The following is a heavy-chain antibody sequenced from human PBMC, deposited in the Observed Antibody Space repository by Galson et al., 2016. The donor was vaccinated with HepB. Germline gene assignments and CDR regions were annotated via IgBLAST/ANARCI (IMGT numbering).Heavy chain of an antibody. Sequence: TLSLTCTVSGGSISSGGYYWSWIRQHPKKGLEWIGYIYYSGSTVYNPSLNSRLTISVNTSMNQFSLKLSSVTAADTAFYYCARDSTSSSTTPNDGFDIWGQGTMVTVSS. CDR1: GGSISSGGYY. V-gene: IGHV4-31*03. J-gene: IGHJ3*02. CDR2: IYYSGST. CDR3: ARDSTSSSTTPNDGFDI. D-gene: IGHD2-2*01.